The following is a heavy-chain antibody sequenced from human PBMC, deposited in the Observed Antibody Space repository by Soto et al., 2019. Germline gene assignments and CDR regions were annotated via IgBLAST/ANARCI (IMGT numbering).Heavy chain of an antibody. V-gene: IGHV4-59*12. D-gene: IGHD3-22*01. CDR2: IYYGGST. CDR1: GGSISSYY. CDR3: ARDQLYYYDSFGRPLYGLDI. Sequence: SETLSLTCTVSGGSISSYYWSWIRQPPGKGLEWIGYIYYGGSTNYNPSLKSRVTISVDNAKNSLYLQMNSLGAEDTAVYFCARDQLYYYDSFGRPLYGLDIWGQGTMVTVSS. J-gene: IGHJ3*02.